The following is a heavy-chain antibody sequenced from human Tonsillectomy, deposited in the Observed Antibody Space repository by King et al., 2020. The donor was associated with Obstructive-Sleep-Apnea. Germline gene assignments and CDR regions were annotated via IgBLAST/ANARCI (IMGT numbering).Heavy chain of an antibody. D-gene: IGHD4-17*01. CDR3: ARDGLGYGDYLSYYFDY. CDR1: GGSISSSSYY. CDR2: IYYSGST. V-gene: IGHV4-39*07. J-gene: IGHJ4*02. Sequence: QLQESGPGLVKPSETLSLTCTVSGGSISSSSYYWGWIRQPPGKGLEWIGSIYYSGSTYYNPSLKSRVTISVDTSKNQFSLKLSSVTAADTAVYYCARDGLGYGDYLSYYFDYWGQGTLVTVSS.